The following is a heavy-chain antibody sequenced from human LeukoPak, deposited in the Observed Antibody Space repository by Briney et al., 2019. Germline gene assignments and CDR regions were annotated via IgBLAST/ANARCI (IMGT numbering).Heavy chain of an antibody. CDR3: ARADLYDTSLFFDY. V-gene: IGHV4-59*01. CDR1: GASIQTNF. J-gene: IGHJ4*02. Sequence: SETLSLTCTVSGASIQTNFWSWLRQPPGKGLEWIGYIHHSGNTNYNPSLRSRVTILIDTPTKQFSLRLNSVTAADTALYYCARADLYDTSLFFDYWGQGILVTVSS. D-gene: IGHD3-16*01. CDR2: IHHSGNT.